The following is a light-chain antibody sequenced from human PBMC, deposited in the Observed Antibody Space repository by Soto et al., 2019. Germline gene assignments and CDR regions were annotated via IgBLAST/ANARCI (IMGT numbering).Light chain of an antibody. Sequence: VMTLSVVAVSVPPGERATLSCRASQGIGSTLPWYQQKPGQTPRLLIYGASTRATGVPARFSGSGSGTEFTLTIISLQSEDFAGYYSKRSANWPIRFAGGTKV. V-gene: IGKV3-15*01. CDR1: QGIGST. J-gene: IGKJ4*01. CDR3: KRSANWPIR. CDR2: GAS.